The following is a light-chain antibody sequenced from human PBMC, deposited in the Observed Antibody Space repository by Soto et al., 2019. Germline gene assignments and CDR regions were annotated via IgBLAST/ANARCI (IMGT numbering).Light chain of an antibody. V-gene: IGKV3-20*01. CDR3: QQYGNSPLLS. CDR2: GAS. CDR1: QSVSTSY. Sequence: ETVLTQSPVTLSLSPGEGATLSCRASQSVSTSYLAWYQQKPGQAPRLLIYGASSRAPGIPDRFSGGGSGTEFTLTISRLEPEDFAVYYCQQYGNSPLLSFGPGTKVDIK. J-gene: IGKJ3*01.